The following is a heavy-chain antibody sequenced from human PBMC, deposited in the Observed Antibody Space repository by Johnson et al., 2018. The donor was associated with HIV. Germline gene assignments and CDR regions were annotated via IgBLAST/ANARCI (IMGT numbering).Heavy chain of an antibody. Sequence: QVHLVESGGGVVQPGKSLRLSCVASGLSFSNFGIHWVRQAPGKGPEWVAVISFDGNLKKYADSVKGRFTISRDNSKNTLYLQMNSLRAEDTAVYYCARDWGLYSSGWYVDAFDIWGQGTMVTVSS. J-gene: IGHJ3*02. CDR3: ARDWGLYSSGWYVDAFDI. CDR1: GLSFSNFG. CDR2: ISFDGNLK. D-gene: IGHD6-19*01. V-gene: IGHV3-30*03.